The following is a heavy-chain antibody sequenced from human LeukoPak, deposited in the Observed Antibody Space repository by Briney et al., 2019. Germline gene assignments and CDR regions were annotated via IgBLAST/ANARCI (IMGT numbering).Heavy chain of an antibody. Sequence: PGGSLRLSCAASGFTFSSYGMHWVRQAPGKGLEWVAFIRYDGSNKYYADSVKGRFTISRDNAKNSLYLQMNSLRAEDTAVYYCAGEWEMDYGGKSSIWGQGTMVTVSS. CDR2: IRYDGSNK. CDR1: GFTFSSYG. V-gene: IGHV3-30*02. D-gene: IGHD4-23*01. CDR3: AGEWEMDYGGKSSI. J-gene: IGHJ3*02.